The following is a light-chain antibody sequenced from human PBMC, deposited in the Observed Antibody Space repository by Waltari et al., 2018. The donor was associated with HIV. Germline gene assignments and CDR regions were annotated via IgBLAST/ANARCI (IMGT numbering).Light chain of an antibody. CDR2: EVS. CDR1: SSDVGGYNA. Sequence: QSALTQPASVSGSPGQSISISCTGTSSDVGGYNAVSWYQHHPAKAPKLVILEVSNRPSGVSNRFSGCKSGNRASLTIAGLQAEDEAYYYCSSYTSSDTVVVGGGTKVTVL. V-gene: IGLV2-14*01. CDR3: SSYTSSDTVV. J-gene: IGLJ2*01.